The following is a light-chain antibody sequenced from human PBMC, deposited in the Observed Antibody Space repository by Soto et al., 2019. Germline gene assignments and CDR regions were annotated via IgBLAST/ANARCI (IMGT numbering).Light chain of an antibody. CDR3: LQYNKWPRT. Sequence: EIVMTQSPATLSVSPGERATLSCRASQSISSNLAWYQQKPGQAPRVLIYGVSSRATGVPARFSGSGSGTEFTLTMSSLESEDFAVYYCLQYNKWPRTFGRGTKVDIK. J-gene: IGKJ1*01. CDR2: GVS. CDR1: QSISSN. V-gene: IGKV3-15*01.